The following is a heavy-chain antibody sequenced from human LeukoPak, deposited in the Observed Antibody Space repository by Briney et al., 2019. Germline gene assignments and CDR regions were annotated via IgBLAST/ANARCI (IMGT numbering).Heavy chain of an antibody. Sequence: GRSLRLSCAASGFTFSSYGMHWVRQAPGKGLEWVAVIWYDGSNKYYADSVKGRFTISRDKSKNTLYLQMNSLRAEDTAVYFCAKDGGVERDIVVIPAAVDSWGQGTLVTVSS. V-gene: IGHV3-33*03. J-gene: IGHJ4*02. CDR1: GFTFSSYG. D-gene: IGHD2-2*01. CDR2: IWYDGSNK. CDR3: AKDGGVERDIVVIPAAVDS.